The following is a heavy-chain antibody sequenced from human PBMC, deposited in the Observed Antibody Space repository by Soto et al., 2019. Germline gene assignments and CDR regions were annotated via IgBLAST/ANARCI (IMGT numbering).Heavy chain of an antibody. Sequence: ASVKVSCKASGYTFTSYGISWVRQAPGQGLEWMGWISAYNGNTNYAQKLQGRVTMTTDTSTSTAYMELRSLRSDDTAVYYRARDVTTLMYYYDSSGRGYFDYXX. CDR2: ISAYNGNT. CDR3: ARDVTTLMYYYDSSGRGYFDY. D-gene: IGHD3-22*01. J-gene: IGHJ4*01. CDR1: GYTFTSYG. V-gene: IGHV1-18*01.